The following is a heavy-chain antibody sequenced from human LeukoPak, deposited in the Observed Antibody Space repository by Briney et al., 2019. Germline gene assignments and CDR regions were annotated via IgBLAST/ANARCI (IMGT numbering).Heavy chain of an antibody. J-gene: IGHJ4*02. Sequence: PGGSLRLSCAASGFTFSSYSMNWVRQAPGKGLEWVSSIGSSSSYIYYADSVKGRFTISRDNAKNSLYLQMNSLRAEDTAVYYCARGGGFCSSTSCYDGYWGQGTLVTVSS. CDR1: GFTFSSYS. CDR2: IGSSSSYI. D-gene: IGHD2-2*01. CDR3: ARGGGFCSSTSCYDGY. V-gene: IGHV3-21*01.